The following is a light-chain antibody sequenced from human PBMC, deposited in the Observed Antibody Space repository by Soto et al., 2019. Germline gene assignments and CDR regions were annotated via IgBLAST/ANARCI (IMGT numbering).Light chain of an antibody. CDR1: QSVLYSSYNKSY. V-gene: IGKV4-1*01. Sequence: DIALTQSPDSLALSLGERATMNCKSSQSVLYSSYNKSYLAWYQVKPGRPPKLLFSWASTRESGVPDRFSGSGSGTGFTLTISSLQAEDVAVYYCQQYYSTLITFGQGTRLEIK. J-gene: IGKJ5*01. CDR2: WAS. CDR3: QQYYSTLIT.